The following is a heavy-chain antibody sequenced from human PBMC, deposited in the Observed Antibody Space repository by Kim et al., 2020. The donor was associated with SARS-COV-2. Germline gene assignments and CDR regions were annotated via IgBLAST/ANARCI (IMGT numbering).Heavy chain of an antibody. V-gene: IGHV3-64D*06. CDR2: GGST. CDR3: VKVAAAR. Sequence: GGSTYVADSVQGIFTISRDNSKNTLYLQMSSLGDEDTAVYYCVKVAAARWGQGTLVTVSS. D-gene: IGHD6-13*01. J-gene: IGHJ4*02.